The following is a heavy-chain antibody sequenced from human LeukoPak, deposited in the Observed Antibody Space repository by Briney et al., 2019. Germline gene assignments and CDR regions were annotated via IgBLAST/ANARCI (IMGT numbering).Heavy chain of an antibody. V-gene: IGHV1-18*01. CDR1: GYTFTSYG. CDR3: ARDLGGSGSYYTVVSLDY. J-gene: IGHJ4*02. Sequence: ASVKFSCKTSGYTFTSYGISWVRQAPGQRIEWLGSISAYNGNTNYAQKLQGRVTMTTDTSKSTAYMELRSLRSDDTAVYYCARDLGGSGSYYTVVSLDYWGQGTLVTVSS. CDR2: ISAYNGNT. D-gene: IGHD3-10*01.